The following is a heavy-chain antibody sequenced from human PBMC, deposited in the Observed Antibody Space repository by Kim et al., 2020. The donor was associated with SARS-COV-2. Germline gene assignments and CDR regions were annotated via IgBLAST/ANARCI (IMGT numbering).Heavy chain of an antibody. V-gene: IGHV4-39*01. D-gene: IGHD5-12*01. CDR3: ARHPRVGYSGLYYFDY. CDR1: GGSISSSSYY. J-gene: IGHJ4*02. CDR2: IYYSGST. Sequence: SETLSLTCTVSGGSISSSSYYWGWIRQPPGKGLEWIGSIYYSGSTYYNPSLKSRVTISVDTSKNQFSLKLSSVTAADTAVYYCARHPRVGYSGLYYFDYWGQGTLVTVSS.